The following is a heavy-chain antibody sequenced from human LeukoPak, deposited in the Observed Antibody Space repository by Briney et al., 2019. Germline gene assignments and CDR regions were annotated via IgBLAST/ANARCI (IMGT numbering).Heavy chain of an antibody. CDR2: IIPIFGTA. J-gene: IGHJ6*03. CDR1: GGTFSSYA. Sequence: SVKVSCKASGGTFSSYAISWVRQAPGQGLEWMGGIIPIFGTANYAQRFQGRVTITADESTSTAYMELSSLRSEDTAVYYCARDGYYYYYYMDVWGKGTTVTVSS. CDR3: ARDGYYYYYYMDV. V-gene: IGHV1-69*13.